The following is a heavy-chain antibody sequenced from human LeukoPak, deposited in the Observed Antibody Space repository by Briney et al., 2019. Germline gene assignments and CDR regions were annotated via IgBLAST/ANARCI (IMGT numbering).Heavy chain of an antibody. CDR2: GSTFNGHR. CDR1: GYTFTDYG. CDR3: AREAVGARAFDV. J-gene: IGHJ3*01. Sequence: ASVKVSCKASGYTFTDYGSHWVRQAPGQGLEWMSWGSTFNGHRLYGQRFQGRVTMTTDPSTTTVYMELTSLTSDDTALYYCAREAVGARAFDVWGQGTMVTVSS. V-gene: IGHV1-18*01. D-gene: IGHD1-26*01.